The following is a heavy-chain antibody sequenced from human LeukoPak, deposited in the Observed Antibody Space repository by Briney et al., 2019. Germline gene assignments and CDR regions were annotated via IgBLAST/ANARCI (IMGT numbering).Heavy chain of an antibody. V-gene: IGHV4-34*01. CDR2: INHSGST. D-gene: IGHD3-10*01. CDR3: AASMVRGVITKTYYFDY. Sequence: SETLSLTCAVYGGSFSGYYWSWIRQPPGKGLEWIWEINHSGSTNYNPSLKSRVTISVDTSKNQFSLKLSSVTAADTAVYYCAASMVRGVITKTYYFDYWGQGTLVTVSS. J-gene: IGHJ4*02. CDR1: GGSFSGYY.